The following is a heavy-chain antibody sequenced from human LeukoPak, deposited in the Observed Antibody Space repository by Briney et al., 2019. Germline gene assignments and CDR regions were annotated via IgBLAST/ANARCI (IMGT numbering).Heavy chain of an antibody. V-gene: IGHV1-46*01. J-gene: IGHJ6*03. D-gene: IGHD6-19*01. CDR2: INPSGGST. CDR1: GYTFTSYY. Sequence: ASVKVSCKASGYTFTSYYMHWVRQAPGQGLECMGIINPSGGSTSNAQKFQGRVTITRNTSISTAFMELSSLRSEDTAVYYCARRAVGNSYYYSMDVWGKGTTVTVSS. CDR3: ARRAVGNSYYYSMDV.